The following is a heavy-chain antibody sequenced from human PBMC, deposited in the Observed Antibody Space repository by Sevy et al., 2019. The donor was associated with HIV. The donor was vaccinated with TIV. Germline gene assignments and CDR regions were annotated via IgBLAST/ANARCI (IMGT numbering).Heavy chain of an antibody. CDR3: ARDLYGDYYFDY. Sequence: GGSLTLSCAASGFTFSSYSMNWVRQAPGKGLEWVSSISSSSSHIYYADSVKGRFTISRDNAKNSLYLQMNSLRAEDTAVYYCARDLYGDYYFDYWGQGTLVTVSS. J-gene: IGHJ4*02. CDR1: GFTFSSYS. D-gene: IGHD4-17*01. V-gene: IGHV3-21*01. CDR2: ISSSSSHI.